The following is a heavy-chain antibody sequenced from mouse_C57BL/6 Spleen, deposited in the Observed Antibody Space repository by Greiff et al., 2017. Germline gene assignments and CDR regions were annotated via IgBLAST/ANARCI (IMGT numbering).Heavy chain of an antibody. Sequence: LKQSGPELVKPGASVKISCKASGYSFTGYYMHWVKQSSEKSLEWIGEINPSTGGTSYNQKFKGKATLTVDKSSSTAYMQLKSLTSEDSAVYYCARSYDYDDYFDYWGQGTTLTVSS. D-gene: IGHD2-4*01. CDR3: ARSYDYDDYFDY. J-gene: IGHJ2*01. V-gene: IGHV1-43*01. CDR2: INPSTGGT. CDR1: GYSFTGYY.